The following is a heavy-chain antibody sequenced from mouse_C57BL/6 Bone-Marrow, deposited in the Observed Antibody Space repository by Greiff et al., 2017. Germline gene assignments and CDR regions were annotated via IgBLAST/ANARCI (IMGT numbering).Heavy chain of an antibody. CDR3: AREGLRNLYAMDD. CDR1: GYTFTSYW. Sequence: QVQLQQPGAELVMPGASVKLSCKASGYTFTSYWMHWVKQRPGQGLEWIGGIDPSDSYTNYNQKFKGKSTLTVDKSSSTAYMQLSSLTSEDSAVYYCAREGLRNLYAMDDWGQGTSVTVSS. CDR2: IDPSDSYT. D-gene: IGHD2-4*01. V-gene: IGHV1-69*01. J-gene: IGHJ4*01.